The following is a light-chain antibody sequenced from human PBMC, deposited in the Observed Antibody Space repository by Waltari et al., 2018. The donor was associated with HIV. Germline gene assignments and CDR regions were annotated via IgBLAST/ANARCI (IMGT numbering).Light chain of an antibody. CDR2: DVS. CDR1: SNDVGGYYY. CDR3: SSYTGSADVV. V-gene: IGLV2-14*03. J-gene: IGLJ2*01. Sequence: QSALTQPASVSGSPGQSITISCTGTSNDVGGYYYVSWYQQHPGKVPKPMINDVSNRPSGVAFRFAGSKAGNRASLTIAGLQAEDEADYDCSSYTGSADVVFGGGTKLTVL.